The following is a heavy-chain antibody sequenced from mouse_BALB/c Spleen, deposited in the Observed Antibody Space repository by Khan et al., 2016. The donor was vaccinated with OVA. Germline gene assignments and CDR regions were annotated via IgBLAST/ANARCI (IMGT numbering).Heavy chain of an antibody. Sequence: QVQLQQPGAELVKPGASVKLSCKTSGYTFTSYWMQWVKQRPGQGLEWIGEINPSNGRTNYNEKFKSKATLTVDKSSTTAHMQLSSLTSEDSAVYYCVRATMVTTEFAYWGQGTLVTVSA. V-gene: IGHV1S81*02. CDR1: GYTFTSYW. CDR3: VRATMVTTEFAY. J-gene: IGHJ3*01. CDR2: INPSNGRT. D-gene: IGHD2-2*01.